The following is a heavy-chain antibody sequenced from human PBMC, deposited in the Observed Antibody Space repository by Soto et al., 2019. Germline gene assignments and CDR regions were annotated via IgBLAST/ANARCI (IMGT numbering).Heavy chain of an antibody. V-gene: IGHV4-31*03. CDR2: IYYSGST. CDR3: ARVPSYYYYYGMDV. Sequence: PSETLSLTCTVSGGSISSGGYYWSWIRQHPGKGLEWIGYIYYSGSTYYNPSLKSRVTISVDTSKNQFSLKLSSVTAADTAVYYCARVPSYYYYYGMDVWGQGTTVTVSS. CDR1: GGSISSGGYY. J-gene: IGHJ6*02.